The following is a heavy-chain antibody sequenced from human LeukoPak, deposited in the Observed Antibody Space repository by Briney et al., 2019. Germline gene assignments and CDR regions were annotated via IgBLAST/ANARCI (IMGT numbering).Heavy chain of an antibody. V-gene: IGHV3-23*01. D-gene: IGHD3-16*01. CDR1: GFTFSSYT. CDR2: IRGSGGST. Sequence: PGGSLRLSCAASGFTFSSYTMNWVRQAPGKGLAWVSGIRGSGGSTSYAESVKGRFTISRDNSESTLYLQMNSLRAEDTALYYCAKSRGNRLGVDYWGQGTLVIVSS. CDR3: AKSRGNRLGVDY. J-gene: IGHJ4*02.